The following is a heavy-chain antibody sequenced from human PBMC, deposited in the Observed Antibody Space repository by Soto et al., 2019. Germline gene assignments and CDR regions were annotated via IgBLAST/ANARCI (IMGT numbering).Heavy chain of an antibody. V-gene: IGHV1-24*01. D-gene: IGHD3-9*01. J-gene: IGHJ4*02. CDR2: FDPEDGET. CDR3: ATNSVPSYYDILTPSTTLDY. CDR1: GYTPTELS. Sequence: ASVKVSCKVSGYTPTELSMHWVRQAPGKGLEWMGGFDPEDGETIYAQKFQGRVTMTEDTSTDTAYMGLSSLRSEDTAVYYCATNSVPSYYDILTPSTTLDYWGKGTLVTVSS.